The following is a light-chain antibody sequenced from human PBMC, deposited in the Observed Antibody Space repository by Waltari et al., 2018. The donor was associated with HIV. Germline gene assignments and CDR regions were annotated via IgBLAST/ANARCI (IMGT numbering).Light chain of an antibody. CDR1: SGRIASNY. CDR3: QSYDSSNHNWV. V-gene: IGLV6-57*03. J-gene: IGLJ3*02. Sequence: NFMLTQPHSVSESPGKTVTISCTRSSGRIASNYVQWYQQRPGRAPTTVMYEDNQRPSGVPYRFSGSIYRSSNSASLTISGLKTEDEADYYCQSYDSSNHNWVFGGGTKLTVL. CDR2: EDN.